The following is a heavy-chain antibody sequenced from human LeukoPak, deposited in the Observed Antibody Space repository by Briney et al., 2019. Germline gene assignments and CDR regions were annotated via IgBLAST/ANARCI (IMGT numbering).Heavy chain of an antibody. CDR3: ARGTMAYSSYDFWSGYSVWFDP. Sequence: SETLSLTCTVSGGSISSYYWSWIRQPPGKGLEWIRYIYYSGSTNYNPSLKSRVTISVDTSKNQFSLKLSSVTAADTAVYYCARGTMAYSSYDFWSGYSVWFDPWGQGTLVTVSS. CDR1: GGSISSYY. V-gene: IGHV4-59*01. D-gene: IGHD3-3*01. J-gene: IGHJ5*02. CDR2: IYYSGST.